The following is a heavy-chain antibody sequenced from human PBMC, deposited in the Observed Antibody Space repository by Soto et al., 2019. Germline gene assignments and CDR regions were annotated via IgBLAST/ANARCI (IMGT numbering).Heavy chain of an antibody. CDR1: GGSISSGGYY. CDR2: IYYSWST. D-gene: IGHD3-10*01. V-gene: IGHV4-31*03. CDR3: ARDQGFRGVNFAFDI. Sequence: QVQLQESGPGLVKPSQTLSLTCTVSGGSISSGGYYWSWIRQHPGKGLEWIGYIYYSWSTYYNPSLKSRVTISVDTSKNQFSLKLSSVTAADTAVYYCARDQGFRGVNFAFDIWGQGTMVTVSS. J-gene: IGHJ3*02.